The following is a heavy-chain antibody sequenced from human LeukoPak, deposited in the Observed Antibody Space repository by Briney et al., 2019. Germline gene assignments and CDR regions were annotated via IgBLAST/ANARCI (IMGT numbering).Heavy chain of an antibody. Sequence: SETLSLTCTVSGGSISSYYWSWIRQPPGKGLEWIGYIYYSGSTNYNPSLKSRVTISVDTSKNQFSLTLSSVTAADTAVYYCARGGVSNWFDPWGQGTLVTVSS. CDR1: GGSISSYY. D-gene: IGHD3-16*01. J-gene: IGHJ5*02. CDR3: ARGGVSNWFDP. V-gene: IGHV4-59*01. CDR2: IYYSGST.